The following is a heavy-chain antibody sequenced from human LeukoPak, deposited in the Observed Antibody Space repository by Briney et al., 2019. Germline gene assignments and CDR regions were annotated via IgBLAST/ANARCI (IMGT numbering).Heavy chain of an antibody. Sequence: GGSLRLSCAASGFTFSTYWMHWVRQAPGEGLVWVSRVSSDGSTTSYADSVKGRFTISRDNAKNTLYLQMNSLRDEDTALYYRARTDYYDLSKYYDYWGQGTLVTVSS. CDR3: ARTDYYDLSKYYDY. CDR1: GFTFSTYW. CDR2: VSSDGSTT. V-gene: IGHV3-74*01. D-gene: IGHD3-22*01. J-gene: IGHJ4*02.